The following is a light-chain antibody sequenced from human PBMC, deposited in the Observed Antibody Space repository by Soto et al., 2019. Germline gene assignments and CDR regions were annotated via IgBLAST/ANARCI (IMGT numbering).Light chain of an antibody. CDR2: GAS. J-gene: IGKJ3*01. CDR3: QQYGSSPQVT. Sequence: EIVLTQSPGTLSLSPGERATLSCRASQSVSSSYLAWYQQKPGQAPRLLIYGASSRATGIPDRFSGSGAGTDFTITISRLEPEDFAVYYYQQYGSSPQVTFGPGTKVDIK. CDR1: QSVSSSY. V-gene: IGKV3-20*01.